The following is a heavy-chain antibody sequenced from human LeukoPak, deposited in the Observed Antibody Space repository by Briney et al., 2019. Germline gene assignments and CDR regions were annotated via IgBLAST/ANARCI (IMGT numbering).Heavy chain of an antibody. CDR3: ATARSSSWPSDY. D-gene: IGHD6-13*01. CDR1: GGSFSGYY. J-gene: IGHJ4*02. V-gene: IGHV4-34*01. CDR2: INHGGST. Sequence: SETLSLTCAVYGGSFSGYYWSWIRQPPGKGLEWIGEINHGGSTNYNPSLKSRVTISVDTSKNQFSLKLSSVAAADTAVYYCATARSSSWPSDYWGQGTLVTVSS.